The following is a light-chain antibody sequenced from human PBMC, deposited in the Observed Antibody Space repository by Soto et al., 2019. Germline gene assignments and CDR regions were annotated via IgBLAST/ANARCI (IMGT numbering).Light chain of an antibody. CDR3: QQYGSSPPYT. CDR1: RSFSSSY. V-gene: IGKV3-20*01. CDR2: AAS. Sequence: EIVLTQSPGTLSLSPGDRATLSCRASRSFSSSYLGWYQQKPGQAPRPLIDAASIRATGIPDRFSGSGSGTEFTLTISRLEPEDSAVYYCQQYGSSPPYTFGQGTKLEIK. J-gene: IGKJ2*01.